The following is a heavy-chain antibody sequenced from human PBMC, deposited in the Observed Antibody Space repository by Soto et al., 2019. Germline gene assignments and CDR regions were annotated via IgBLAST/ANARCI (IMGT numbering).Heavy chain of an antibody. CDR2: TYYNGNA. D-gene: IGHD3-10*01. V-gene: IGHV4-39*01. CDR1: GGSIDRSNYY. Sequence: SETLSLTCNVSGGSIDRSNYYWDWLRQPPGKGLEWIGTTYYNGNAYYNPSLRSRVSMSVDTSKNQFSLKLISVTAADTAVYYCARHFVAVVIKGWGYWGQGKLVTGLL. J-gene: IGHJ4*02. CDR3: ARHFVAVVIKGWGY.